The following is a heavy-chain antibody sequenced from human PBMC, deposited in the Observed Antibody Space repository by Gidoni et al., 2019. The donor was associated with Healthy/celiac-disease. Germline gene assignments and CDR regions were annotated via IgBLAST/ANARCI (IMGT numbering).Heavy chain of an antibody. CDR3: TTRGYSGYDLEGWFDP. V-gene: IGHV3-15*07. CDR1: GFTFSNAW. CDR2: IKSKTEGGTT. J-gene: IGHJ5*02. D-gene: IGHD5-12*01. Sequence: EVQLVESGGGLVKPGGSLRLSCAASGFTFSNAWMNWVRQAPGKGLEWVGRIKSKTEGGTTDYAAPVKGRFTISRDDSKNTLYLQMNSLKTEDTAVYYCTTRGYSGYDLEGWFDPWGQGTLVTVSS.